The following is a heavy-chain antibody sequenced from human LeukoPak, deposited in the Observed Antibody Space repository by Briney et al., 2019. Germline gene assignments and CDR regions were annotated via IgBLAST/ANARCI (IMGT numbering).Heavy chain of an antibody. D-gene: IGHD5-18*01. J-gene: IGHJ4*02. V-gene: IGHV1-18*01. CDR1: GYTFTSYG. CDR2: ISAYNGNT. Sequence: ASVKVSCKASGYTFTSYGISWVRQAPGQGLEWMGWISAYNGNTNYAQKLQGRVTMTTDTSTSTAYMELRSLRSDDTAVCYCARDSRWDTAMVPGYWGQGTLVTVSS. CDR3: ARDSRWDTAMVPGY.